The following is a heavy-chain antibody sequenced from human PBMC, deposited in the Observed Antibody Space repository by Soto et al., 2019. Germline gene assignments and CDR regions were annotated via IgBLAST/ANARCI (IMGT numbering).Heavy chain of an antibody. V-gene: IGHV1-46*03. CDR3: TMKPLVGAAAFDY. CDR1: GYTFTSYY. D-gene: IGHD1-26*01. CDR2: INPTGGST. J-gene: IGHJ4*02. Sequence: QVQLVQSGAEVKKPGASVKVACKTSGYTFTSYYVHWVRQAPGQGLEWMGMINPTGGSTTYAQKFQGRVTMTRDTSTHTVSMELSSLRSEDTAVYYCTMKPLVGAAAFDYWGQGTLVTVSS.